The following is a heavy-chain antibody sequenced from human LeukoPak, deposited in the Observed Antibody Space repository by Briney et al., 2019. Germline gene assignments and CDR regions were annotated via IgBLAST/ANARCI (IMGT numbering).Heavy chain of an antibody. Sequence: PGGSLRLSCAASGFTFSSYAMSWVRQAPGKGLEWVSAISGSGGNTYYADSVKGRFTISRDNSKNTLYLQMNSLRGEDTAVYYCAKVPTPYCSGGSCYLDYWGQGTLVTVSS. J-gene: IGHJ4*02. CDR2: ISGSGGNT. D-gene: IGHD2-15*01. CDR3: AKVPTPYCSGGSCYLDY. CDR1: GFTFSSYA. V-gene: IGHV3-23*01.